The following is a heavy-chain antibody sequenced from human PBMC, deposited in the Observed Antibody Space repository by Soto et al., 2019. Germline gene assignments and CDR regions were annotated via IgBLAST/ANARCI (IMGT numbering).Heavy chain of an antibody. CDR1: GYTFTSYY. D-gene: IGHD4-17*01. CDR2: INPSGGST. J-gene: IGHJ4*02. Sequence: QVQMVQSGAEVKKPGASVKVSCKTSGYTFTSYYIHWVRQAPGQGLEWMGIINPSGGSTSYAQKFQGRVIMTGDTSTSTGYMELSSLRSEDTAVYYCARGLTVTGFDYWGQGTLVTVSS. V-gene: IGHV1-46*03. CDR3: ARGLTVTGFDY.